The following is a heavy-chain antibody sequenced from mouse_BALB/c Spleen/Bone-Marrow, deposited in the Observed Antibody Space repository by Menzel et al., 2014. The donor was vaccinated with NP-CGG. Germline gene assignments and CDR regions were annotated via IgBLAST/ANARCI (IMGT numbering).Heavy chain of an antibody. CDR2: ISGGGSYT. Sequence: EVKVVESGGGLVKSGRSLKLSCAASGFTFNNYGMSWVRQTPEKRLEWVATISGGGSYTFYPDSVKGRFTISRDNAKNDLYLQLSSLRSEDTALYYCARHAYYDQTEVSFVYWGQGTLVTVSA. CDR1: GFTFNNYG. D-gene: IGHD2-4*01. CDR3: ARHAYYDQTEVSFVY. V-gene: IGHV5-9-2*01. J-gene: IGHJ3*01.